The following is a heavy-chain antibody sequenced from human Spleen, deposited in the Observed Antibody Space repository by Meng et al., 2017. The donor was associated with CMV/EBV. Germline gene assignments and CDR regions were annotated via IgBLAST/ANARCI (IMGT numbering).Heavy chain of an antibody. CDR3: AKAIEARPAGHFDY. CDR2: IEQDGNVE. V-gene: IGHV3-7*03. J-gene: IGHJ4*02. CDR1: GFTVSSNY. D-gene: IGHD6-6*01. Sequence: GGSLRLSCAASGFTVSSNYMTWVRQGPGKGLEWVANIEQDGNVENYADSVKGRFTISRDNSKNTVFLQMNSLRAEDTAVYYCAKAIEARPAGHFDYWGQGTLVTVSS.